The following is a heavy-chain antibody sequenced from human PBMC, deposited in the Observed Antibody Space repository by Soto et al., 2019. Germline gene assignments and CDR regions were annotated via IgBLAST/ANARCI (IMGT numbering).Heavy chain of an antibody. Sequence: LSLTCTVSGGSISSGHYYWSWVRQPPGKGLEWIGYIYYSGTTYNNPSLKSRSTISLDTSKNQFSLKLSSVTAADTAVYYCARDVGFGEGIDYWGQGTLVTVSS. CDR2: IYYSGTT. CDR3: ARDVGFGEGIDY. D-gene: IGHD3-10*01. J-gene: IGHJ4*02. CDR1: GGSISSGHYY. V-gene: IGHV4-30-4*01.